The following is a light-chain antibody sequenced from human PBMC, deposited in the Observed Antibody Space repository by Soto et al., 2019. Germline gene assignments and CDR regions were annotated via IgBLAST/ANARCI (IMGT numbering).Light chain of an antibody. CDR1: QDISKY. J-gene: IGKJ5*01. CDR3: QKYNDWPIN. Sequence: DLQITHSPCSLSASVVDRVTITFRASQDISKYLAWFQQKPGKAPKSLIYAASSLLSGVPSKFSGSGSGTDFTLTISSLQPEDFEIYYCQKYNDWPINFGQGTRLEIK. V-gene: IGKV1-16*02. CDR2: AAS.